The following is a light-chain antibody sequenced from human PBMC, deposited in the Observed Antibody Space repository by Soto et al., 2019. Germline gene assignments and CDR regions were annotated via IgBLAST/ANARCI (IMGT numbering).Light chain of an antibody. V-gene: IGLV1-40*01. CDR3: QSYDSSLSGSV. CDR2: GNN. Sequence: QPVLTQPPSVSGAPGQRVTISCTGNSSNIGAGFDVHWYQKFPGTAPRLHIYGNNNRPSGVPDRFSGSKSGPSASLTITGLQPEDEADYYCQSYDSSLSGSVFGGGTKVTVL. CDR1: SSNIGAGFD. J-gene: IGLJ2*01.